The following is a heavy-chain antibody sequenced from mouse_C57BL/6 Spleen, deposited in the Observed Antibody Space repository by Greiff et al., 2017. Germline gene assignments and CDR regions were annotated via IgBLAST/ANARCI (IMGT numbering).Heavy chain of an antibody. CDR3: ARGPLYYSKGEAMDD. J-gene: IGHJ4*01. CDR2: IDPSDSYT. D-gene: IGHD2-5*01. V-gene: IGHV1-59*01. Sequence: VQLQQPGAELVRPGTSVKLSCKASGYTFTSYWMHWVKQRPGQGLEWIGVIDPSDSYTNYNQKFKGKATLTVDTSSSTAYMQLSSLTSEDSAVYYCARGPLYYSKGEAMDDWGQGTSVTVSS. CDR1: GYTFTSYW.